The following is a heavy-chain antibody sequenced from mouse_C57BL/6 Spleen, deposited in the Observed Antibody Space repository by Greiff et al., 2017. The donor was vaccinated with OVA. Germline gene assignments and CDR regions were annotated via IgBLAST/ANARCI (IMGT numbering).Heavy chain of an antibody. CDR2: INPNNGGT. CDR1: GYTFTDYY. CDR3: AGRDDGYYVYAMDY. V-gene: IGHV1-26*01. Sequence: VQLQQSGPELVKPGASVKISCKASGYTFTDYYMNWVKQSHGKSLEWIGDINPNNGGTSYNQKFKGKATLTVDKSSSTAYMELRSLTSEDSAVYYCAGRDDGYYVYAMDYWGQGTSVTVSS. J-gene: IGHJ4*01. D-gene: IGHD2-3*01.